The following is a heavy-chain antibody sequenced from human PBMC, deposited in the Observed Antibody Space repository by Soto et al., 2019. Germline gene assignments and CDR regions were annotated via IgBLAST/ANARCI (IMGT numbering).Heavy chain of an antibody. J-gene: IGHJ5*02. D-gene: IGHD6-19*01. Sequence: SETLSLTCTVSGGSISSYYWSWIRQPPGKGLEWIGCIYYSGSTNYNPSLKSRVTISVDTSKNQFSLKLSSVTAADTAVYYCARGGSSGWSRWFDPWGQGTLVTVSS. V-gene: IGHV4-59*01. CDR1: GGSISSYY. CDR3: ARGGSSGWSRWFDP. CDR2: IYYSGST.